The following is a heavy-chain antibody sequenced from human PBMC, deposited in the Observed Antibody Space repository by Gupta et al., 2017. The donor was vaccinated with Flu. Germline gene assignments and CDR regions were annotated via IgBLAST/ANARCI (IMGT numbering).Heavy chain of an antibody. CDR3: ARGDYDFWSGYSPYNWFDP. CDR1: GFTFSSYE. V-gene: IGHV3-48*03. D-gene: IGHD3-3*01. CDR2: ISSSGSTI. Sequence: EVQLVESGGGLVQPGGSLRLSCAASGFTFSSYEMHWVRQAPGKGLEWVSYISSSGSTIYYADSVKGRFTISRDNAKNSLYLQMNSLRAEDTAVYYCARGDYDFWSGYSPYNWFDPWGQGTLVTVSS. J-gene: IGHJ5*02.